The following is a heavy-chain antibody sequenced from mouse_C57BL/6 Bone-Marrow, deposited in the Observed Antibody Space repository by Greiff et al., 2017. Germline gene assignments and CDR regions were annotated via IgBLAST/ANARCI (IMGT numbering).Heavy chain of an antibody. V-gene: IGHV1-72*01. CDR1: GYTFTSYW. CDR3: ARSGWFAY. Sequence: QVHVKQSAAELVKPGASVKLSCKASGYTFTSYWMHWVKQRPGRGLEWIGRIDPNSGGTKYNEKFKSKATLTVDKPSSTAYMQLSSLTSEDSAFYYCARSGWFAYWGQGTLVTVSA. CDR2: IDPNSGGT. J-gene: IGHJ3*01.